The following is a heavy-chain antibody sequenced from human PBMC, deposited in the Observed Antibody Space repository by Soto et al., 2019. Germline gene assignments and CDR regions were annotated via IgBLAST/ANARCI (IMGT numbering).Heavy chain of an antibody. Sequence: SETLSLTCAVYGGSFSGYYWIWIRQPPGKGLEWIGEINHSGSTNYNPSLKSRVTISVDTSKNQFSLKLSSVTAADTAVYYCARGHYYYYGMDVWGQGTTVTVSS. CDR1: GGSFSGYY. J-gene: IGHJ6*02. CDR2: INHSGST. V-gene: IGHV4-34*01. CDR3: ARGHYYYYGMDV.